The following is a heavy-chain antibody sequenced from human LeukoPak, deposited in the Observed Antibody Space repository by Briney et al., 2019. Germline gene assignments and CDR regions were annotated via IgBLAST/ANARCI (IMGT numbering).Heavy chain of an antibody. V-gene: IGHV4-39*07. D-gene: IGHD5-18*01. Sequence: SETLSLTCTVSGGSISSSSYYWGWIRQPPGKGLEWIGSIYYSGSTYYNPSLRSRVTISVDTSKNQFSLKLSSVTAADTAVHYCARDPGYSSAFDIWGQGTMVTVSS. J-gene: IGHJ3*02. CDR1: GGSISSSSYY. CDR2: IYYSGST. CDR3: ARDPGYSSAFDI.